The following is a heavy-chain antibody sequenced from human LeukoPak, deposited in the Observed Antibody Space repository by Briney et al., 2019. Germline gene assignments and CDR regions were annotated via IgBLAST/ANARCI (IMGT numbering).Heavy chain of an antibody. D-gene: IGHD1-1*01. CDR1: GGSFSGYY. J-gene: IGHJ4*02. CDR3: ASGWSHFDY. CDR2: INHGGST. Sequence: SETLSLTCAVYGGSFSGYYWSWIRQPPGKGLEWIGEINHGGSTNYNPSLKSRVTISVDTSKNQFSLKLSSVTAADTAVYYCASGWSHFDYWGQGTLVTVSS. V-gene: IGHV4-34*01.